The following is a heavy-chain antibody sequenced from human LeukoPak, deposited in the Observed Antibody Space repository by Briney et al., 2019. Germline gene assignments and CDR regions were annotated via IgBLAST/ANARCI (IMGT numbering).Heavy chain of an antibody. CDR2: VYYSGST. Sequence: SETLPLTCTVSGGSVSTNYYYWGWIRQPPGKGLEWIGSVYYSGSTTYNPSLKSRVTISLDTSKNQFYLKMNSVTAADTAVYYCARRGDYWGQGTLVTVSS. V-gene: IGHV4-39*01. CDR1: GGSVSTNYYY. J-gene: IGHJ4*02. CDR3: ARRGDY.